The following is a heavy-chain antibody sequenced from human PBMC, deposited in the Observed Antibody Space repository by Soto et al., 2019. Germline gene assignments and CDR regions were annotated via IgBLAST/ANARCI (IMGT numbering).Heavy chain of an antibody. D-gene: IGHD2-21*02. CDR3: ARDCGGDCYTPYYGMDV. J-gene: IGHJ6*02. CDR2: INHSGST. CDR1: GGSFSGYY. V-gene: IGHV4-34*09. Sequence: PSETLSLTCAVYGGSFSGYYWSWIRQPPGKGLEWIGEINHSGSTYYNPSLKSRVTISVDTSKNQFSLKLSSVTAADTAVYYCARDCGGDCYTPYYGMDVWGQGTTVTVSS.